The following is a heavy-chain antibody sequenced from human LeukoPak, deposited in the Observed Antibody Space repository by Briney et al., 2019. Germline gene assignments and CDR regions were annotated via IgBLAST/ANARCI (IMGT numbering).Heavy chain of an antibody. CDR2: ISAYNGHT. V-gene: IGHV1-18*01. Sequence: ASVKVSCKASGYTFTSNGISWVRQAPGQGLEWMGWISAYNGHTNYAQKLQGRVTMTTDTSTSTAYMELRSLRSDDTAVYYCAKHRSGSYAFDIWGQGTMVTVSS. D-gene: IGHD1-26*01. J-gene: IGHJ3*02. CDR3: AKHRSGSYAFDI. CDR1: GYTFTSNG.